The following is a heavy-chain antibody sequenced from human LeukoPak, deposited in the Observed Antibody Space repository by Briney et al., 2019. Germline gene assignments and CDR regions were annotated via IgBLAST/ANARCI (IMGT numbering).Heavy chain of an antibody. CDR2: ISSSSSYI. CDR1: GFTFSSYS. J-gene: IGHJ4*02. Sequence: GGSLRLSCAASGFTFSSYSMNWVRQAPGKGLEWVSSISSSSSYIYYADSVKGRFAISRDNAKNSLYLQMNSLRAEDTAVYYCARGLSGSYSVADYWGQGTLVTVSS. CDR3: ARGLSGSYSVADY. D-gene: IGHD1-26*01. V-gene: IGHV3-21*01.